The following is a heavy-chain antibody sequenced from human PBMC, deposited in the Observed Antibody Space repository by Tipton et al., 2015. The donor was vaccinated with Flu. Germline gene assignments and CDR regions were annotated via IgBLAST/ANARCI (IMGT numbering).Heavy chain of an antibody. J-gene: IGHJ4*02. CDR2: IRSDETTE. V-gene: IGHV3-30*02. CDR1: GFTFRTNG. CDR3: AKSGGFDS. Sequence: SGFTFRTNGLHWVRQAPGKGLEWVAHIRSDETTEYADAVKGRFTISRDNSKYMLYLQMTSLRAEDTAVFYCAKSGGFDSWNQGALVIVSS. D-gene: IGHD1-26*01.